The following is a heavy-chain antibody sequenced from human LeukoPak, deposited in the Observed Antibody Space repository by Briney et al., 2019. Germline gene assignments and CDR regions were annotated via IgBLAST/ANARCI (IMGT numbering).Heavy chain of an antibody. CDR1: GFAVSSNY. V-gene: IGHV3-53*01. Sequence: GGSLRLSCAASGFAVSSNYMSWVRQAPGKGLEWVSVIYSGGSTYYADSVKGRFTISRDNSKNTLYLQMNSLRAEDTAVYYCARDAEYYDFWSGNYYCYGMDVWGQGTTVTVSS. D-gene: IGHD3-3*01. J-gene: IGHJ6*02. CDR2: IYSGGST. CDR3: ARDAEYYDFWSGNYYCYGMDV.